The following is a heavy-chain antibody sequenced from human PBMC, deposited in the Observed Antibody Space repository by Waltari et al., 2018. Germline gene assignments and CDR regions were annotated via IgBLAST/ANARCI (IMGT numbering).Heavy chain of an antibody. CDR2: INSDGSST. V-gene: IGHV3-74*01. D-gene: IGHD2-2*01. CDR3: ARGRGGYCSTTNCPVLDC. CDR1: GLTFNNYW. Sequence: EVQLVESGGGLVQPGGSLRLSCAASGLTFNNYWMNWVRQAPGKGLVWVSRINSDGSSTSYADSVKGRFTISRDNAKNTMYLQMNSLRAEDTAVYYCARGRGGYCSTTNCPVLDCWGQGTLVTVSS. J-gene: IGHJ4*02.